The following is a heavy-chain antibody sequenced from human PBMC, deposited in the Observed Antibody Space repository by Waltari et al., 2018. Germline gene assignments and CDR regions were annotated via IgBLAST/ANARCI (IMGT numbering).Heavy chain of an antibody. J-gene: IGHJ4*02. CDR1: GFTFSSYA. D-gene: IGHD6-19*01. CDR3: AKDWGLGAVAGLCFDY. Sequence: EVQLLESGGGLVQPGGSLRLSCAASGFTFSSYAMSWVRQAPGKGLEWVSAISGSGGSTYYADSVKGRFTISRDNSKNTLYLQMNSLRAEDTAVYYCAKDWGLGAVAGLCFDYWGQGTLVTVSS. CDR2: ISGSGGST. V-gene: IGHV3-23*01.